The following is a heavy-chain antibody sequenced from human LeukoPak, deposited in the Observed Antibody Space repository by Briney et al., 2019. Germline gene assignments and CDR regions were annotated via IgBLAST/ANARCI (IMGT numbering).Heavy chain of an antibody. V-gene: IGHV1-18*01. D-gene: IGHD3-10*01. Sequence: ASVKVSCKASGYTFTSYGISWVRQAPGQGLEWMGWISAYNGNTNYAQKLQGRVTMTTDTSTSTAYMELRSLRSDDTAVYYCARDWGYGSGKNWFDPWGQGTLVTVSS. CDR2: ISAYNGNT. CDR1: GYTFTSYG. J-gene: IGHJ5*02. CDR3: ARDWGYGSGKNWFDP.